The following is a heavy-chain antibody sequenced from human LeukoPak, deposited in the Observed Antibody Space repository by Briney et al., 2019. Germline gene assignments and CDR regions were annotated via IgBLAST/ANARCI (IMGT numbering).Heavy chain of an antibody. V-gene: IGHV3-48*02. CDR3: ARGSDVMVRGVMDH. CDR1: GFTFSSYS. CDR2: ISSSSSTI. J-gene: IGHJ4*02. D-gene: IGHD3-10*01. Sequence: PGRSLRLSCAASGFTFSSYSMNWVRQAPGKGLEWVSYISSSSSTIYYGDSVKGRFTISRDNAKNSLYLQMNSLRDEDTAVYYCARGSDVMVRGVMDHWGQGTLVTVSS.